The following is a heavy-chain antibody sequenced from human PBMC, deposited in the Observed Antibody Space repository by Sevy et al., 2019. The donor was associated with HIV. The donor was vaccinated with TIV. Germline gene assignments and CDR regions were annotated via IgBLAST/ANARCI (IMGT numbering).Heavy chain of an antibody. CDR2: IYYSGST. Sequence: SETLSLTCTVSGGSISSSSYYWGWIRQPPGKGLEWIGSIYYSGSTYYNPSLKSRVTISVDTSQNQFSLKLSSVTAADTAVYYCARLYSSSWSDYWGQGTLVTVSS. J-gene: IGHJ4*02. CDR1: GGSISSSSYY. D-gene: IGHD6-13*01. V-gene: IGHV4-39*01. CDR3: ARLYSSSWSDY.